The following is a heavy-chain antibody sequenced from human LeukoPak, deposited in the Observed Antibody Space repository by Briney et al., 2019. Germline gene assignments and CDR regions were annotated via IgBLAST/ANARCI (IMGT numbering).Heavy chain of an antibody. J-gene: IGHJ5*02. Sequence: GGSLKHSCADSGFTFISQWMHWVRQGPGKGLVWVSRINSDGSSTFYADSVRGRFTISRDNAKNTLYLQMNSLRAEDTAVYYCTRGHRSSSWLKWFDAWGQRTLVTVSS. CDR3: TRGHRSSSWLKWFDA. D-gene: IGHD6-13*01. CDR1: GFTFISQW. CDR2: INSDGSST. V-gene: IGHV3-74*01.